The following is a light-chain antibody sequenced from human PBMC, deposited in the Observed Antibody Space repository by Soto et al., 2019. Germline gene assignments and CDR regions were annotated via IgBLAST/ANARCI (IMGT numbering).Light chain of an antibody. CDR2: GNS. J-gene: IGLJ1*01. V-gene: IGLV1-40*01. CDR3: QSYDSSLSGSYV. CDR1: SSNIGAGYD. Sequence: QSALTQPPSVSGAPGHRVTISCTGSSSNIGAGYDVHWYQQLPGTAPKLLIYGNSNRPSGVPDRFSGSKSGTSASLAITGLQAEDEADYYCQSYDSSLSGSYVFGNGTKVTVL.